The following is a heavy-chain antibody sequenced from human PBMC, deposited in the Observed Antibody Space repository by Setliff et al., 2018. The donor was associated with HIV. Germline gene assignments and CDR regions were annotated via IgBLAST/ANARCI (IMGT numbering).Heavy chain of an antibody. Sequence: SETLSLTCTVSGGSISSYYWSWIRQPPGKGLEWIGYIYTSGSVNYNPSLNSRVTISVDTSKNQFSLKVNSVTAADTAVYYCARVPVCSSTSCLHVNAFDIWGQGTMVTVSS. V-gene: IGHV4-4*09. J-gene: IGHJ3*02. CDR3: ARVPVCSSTSCLHVNAFDI. CDR2: IYTSGSV. CDR1: GGSISSYY. D-gene: IGHD2-2*01.